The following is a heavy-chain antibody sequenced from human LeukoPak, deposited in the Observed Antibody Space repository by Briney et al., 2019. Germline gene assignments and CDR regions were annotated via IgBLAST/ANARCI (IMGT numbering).Heavy chain of an antibody. J-gene: IGHJ4*02. V-gene: IGHV4-39*01. CDR1: GGSISSSSYY. Sequence: SETLSLTCTVSGGSISSSSYYWVWIRQPPGKGLEWIGSIYYSGSTYYNPSLKSRVTISVDTSKNQFSLKLSSVTAADTAVYYCARRIAALTFDYWGQGTLVTVSS. CDR2: IYYSGST. CDR3: ARRIAALTFDY. D-gene: IGHD6-6*01.